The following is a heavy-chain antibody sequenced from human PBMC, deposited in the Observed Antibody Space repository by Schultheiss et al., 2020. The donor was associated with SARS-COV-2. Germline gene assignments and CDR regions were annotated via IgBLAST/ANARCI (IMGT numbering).Heavy chain of an antibody. CDR3: AKVKNSSGWPRFDY. CDR1: GFTFSRYS. CDR2: ISSSSSTI. V-gene: IGHV3-48*01. Sequence: GGSLRLSCSASGFTFSRYSMNWIRQAPGKGLEWVSYISSSSSTIYYADSVKGRFTISRDNSKNTLYLQMNSLRAEDTAVYYCAKVKNSSGWPRFDYWGQGTLVTVSS. J-gene: IGHJ4*02. D-gene: IGHD6-19*01.